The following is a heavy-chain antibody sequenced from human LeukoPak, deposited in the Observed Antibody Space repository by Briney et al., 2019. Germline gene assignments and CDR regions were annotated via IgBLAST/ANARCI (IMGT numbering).Heavy chain of an antibody. CDR2: IYTSGST. V-gene: IGHV4-4*08. J-gene: IGHJ5*02. D-gene: IGHD2-2*01. CDR1: GGSISSYY. Sequence: SETLSLTCTVSGGSISSYYWSWIRQPPGKGLEWIGRIYTSGSTNYNPSLKSRVTISVDTSKNQFSLKLSSVTAADTAVYYCARDHVSPAALRPDWFDPWGQGTLVTVSS. CDR3: ARDHVSPAALRPDWFDP.